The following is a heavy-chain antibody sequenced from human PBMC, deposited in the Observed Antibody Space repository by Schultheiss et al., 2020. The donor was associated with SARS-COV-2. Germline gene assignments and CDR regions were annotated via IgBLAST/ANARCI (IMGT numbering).Heavy chain of an antibody. V-gene: IGHV3-30*07. CDR2: ISYDGNNK. CDR3: ARVGATVTTSHYHGMDV. J-gene: IGHJ6*02. CDR1: GFIFSNCA. Sequence: GGSLRLSCAASGFIFSNCAMHWVRQAPGKGLEWVAVISYDGNNKYYADVVKGRFSITRDNSKKTVDLQMNSLRVEDTAVYYCARVGATVTTSHYHGMDVWGQGTTVTVSS. D-gene: IGHD4-17*01.